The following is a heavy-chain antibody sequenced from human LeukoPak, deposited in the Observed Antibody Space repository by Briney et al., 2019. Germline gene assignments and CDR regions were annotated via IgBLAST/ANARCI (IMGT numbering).Heavy chain of an antibody. CDR3: ARDASVTDLNWFDP. CDR1: GFTFSSYS. CDR2: ISSSSSYI. D-gene: IGHD2-2*01. J-gene: IGHJ5*02. V-gene: IGHV3-21*01. Sequence: GGSLRLSCAASGFTFSSYSMNWVRQAPGKGLEWVSSISSSSSYIYYAVSVKGRFTISRDNAKNSLYLQMNSLRAEDTAVYYCARDASVTDLNWFDPWGQGTLVTVSS.